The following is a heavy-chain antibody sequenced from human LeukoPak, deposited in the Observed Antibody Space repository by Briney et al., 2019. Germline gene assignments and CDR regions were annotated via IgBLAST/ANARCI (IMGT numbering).Heavy chain of an antibody. Sequence: PGGSLRLSCAASGFTFSSYGMHWVRQAPGKGLEWVAFIRYDGSNKYYADSVKGRFTISRDNAKNSLYLQMNSLRAEDTALYYCAKLDYYDSSGYYLAPGYFDYWGQGTLVTVSS. J-gene: IGHJ4*02. D-gene: IGHD3-22*01. CDR1: GFTFSSYG. CDR2: IRYDGSNK. CDR3: AKLDYYDSSGYYLAPGYFDY. V-gene: IGHV3-30*02.